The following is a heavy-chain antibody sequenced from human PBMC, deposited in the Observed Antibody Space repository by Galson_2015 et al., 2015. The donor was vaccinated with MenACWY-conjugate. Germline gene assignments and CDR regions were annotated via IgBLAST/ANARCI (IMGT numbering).Heavy chain of an antibody. V-gene: IGHV3-30*03. CDR1: GFTFSNYG. CDR2: VSYDGSNK. CDR3: TTDGCSGGSCYTPGC. Sequence: SLRLSCAASGFTFSNYGMHWVRQAPGKGLEWVAVVSYDGSNKYYADSVKGRFTISRDDSKNTLYLQMNSLKTEDTAVYYCTTDGCSGGSCYTPGCWGQGTLVTVSS. J-gene: IGHJ4*02. D-gene: IGHD2-15*01.